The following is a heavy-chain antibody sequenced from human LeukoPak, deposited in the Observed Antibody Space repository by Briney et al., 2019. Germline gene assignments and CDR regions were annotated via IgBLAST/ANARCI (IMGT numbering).Heavy chain of an antibody. J-gene: IGHJ6*03. CDR3: ARDGGSYRGYYYYMDV. CDR2: INSDGSST. V-gene: IGHV3-74*01. Sequence: TGGSLRLSCAASGFTFSSYWMHWVRQAPGKGLVWVSRINSDGSSTSYAYSVKGRFTISRDNAKNTLYLQMNSLRAEDTAVYYCARDGGSYRGYYYYMDVWGKGTTVTVSS. D-gene: IGHD1-26*01. CDR1: GFTFSSYW.